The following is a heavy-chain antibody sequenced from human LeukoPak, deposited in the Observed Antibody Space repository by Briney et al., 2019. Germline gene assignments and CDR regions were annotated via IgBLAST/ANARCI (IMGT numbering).Heavy chain of an antibody. CDR1: GGSFNAYY. CDR2: INHNGAT. Sequence: SETLSLTCAVYGGSFNAYYWSWIRQPPGKGLEWIGEINHNGATNYSPSLKSRITISLDTSKNQFSLNLNSVTAADTAVYYCAVSAAGPFDPWGQGTLVTVSS. D-gene: IGHD6-13*01. CDR3: AVSAAGPFDP. J-gene: IGHJ5*02. V-gene: IGHV4-34*01.